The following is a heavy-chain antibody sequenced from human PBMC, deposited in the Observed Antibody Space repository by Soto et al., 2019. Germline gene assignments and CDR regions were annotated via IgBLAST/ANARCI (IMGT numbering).Heavy chain of an antibody. J-gene: IGHJ3*02. Sequence: GGSLRLSCAASGFTVDDYTMHWVRQAPGKGLEWVSLISWDGGSTYYADSVKGRFTISRDNSKNSLYLQMNSLRTEDTALYYCAKDSGVGATIDAFDIWGQGTMVTVSS. CDR2: ISWDGGST. D-gene: IGHD1-26*01. V-gene: IGHV3-43*01. CDR1: GFTVDDYT. CDR3: AKDSGVGATIDAFDI.